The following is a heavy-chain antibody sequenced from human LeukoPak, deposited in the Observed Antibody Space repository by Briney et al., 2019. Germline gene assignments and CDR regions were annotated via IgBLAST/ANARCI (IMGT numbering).Heavy chain of an antibody. CDR2: ITGNGAGT. CDR1: QFNFNKFG. V-gene: IGHV3-23*01. D-gene: IGHD3-16*01. Sequence: GGSLRLSCATSQFNFNKFGMTWVRQAPGKGLEWVSSITGNGAGTQYADSVKGRFAISRDNSKNTLYLQMNSLRAEDTAVYFCAKDPNGDYVGTFDIWGQGTMVTVSS. CDR3: AKDPNGDYVGTFDI. J-gene: IGHJ3*02.